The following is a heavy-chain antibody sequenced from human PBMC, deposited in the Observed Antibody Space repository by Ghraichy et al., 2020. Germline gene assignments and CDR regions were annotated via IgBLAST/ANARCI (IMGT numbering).Heavy chain of an antibody. CDR3: ARGFGKGTVDL. J-gene: IGHJ5*02. V-gene: IGHV3-7*03. Sequence: GGSLRLSCAPSGFTFSNSWMIWVRQTPGKGLQWVANTNQDGRQKYHVDSVKGRFTISRDNTKNSLYLQMNRLRVEDTGLYYCARGFGKGTVDLWGQGTLVTVSS. CDR1: GFTFSNSW. D-gene: IGHD1-1*01. CDR2: TNQDGRQK.